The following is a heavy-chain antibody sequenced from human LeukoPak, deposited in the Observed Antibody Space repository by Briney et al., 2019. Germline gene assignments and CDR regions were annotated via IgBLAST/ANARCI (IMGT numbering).Heavy chain of an antibody. CDR2: IYSGGST. CDR3: ARGYGGDTWLGFDY. J-gene: IGHJ4*02. D-gene: IGHD4-23*01. Sequence: GGSLRLSCAASGFTVNSNYMSWVRQAPGKGLEWVSVIYSGGSTYYADSAKGRFTISRDNSKNTLYLQMNSLRAEDTAVYYCARGYGGDTWLGFDYWGQGTLVTVSS. CDR1: GFTVNSNY. V-gene: IGHV3-53*01.